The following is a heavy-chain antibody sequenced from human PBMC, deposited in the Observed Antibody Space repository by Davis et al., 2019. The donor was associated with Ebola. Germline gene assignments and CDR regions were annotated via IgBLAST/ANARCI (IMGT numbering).Heavy chain of an antibody. Sequence: PGGSLRLSCAASGFTFSSYSMNWVRQAPGKGLEWVSSISSSSSYIYYADSVKGRFTISRDNAKNSLYLQMNSLRAEDTAVYYCARDSLVVVSLFTIWGQGTMVTVSS. D-gene: IGHD3-22*01. V-gene: IGHV3-21*01. J-gene: IGHJ3*02. CDR2: ISSSSSYI. CDR3: ARDSLVVVSLFTI. CDR1: GFTFSSYS.